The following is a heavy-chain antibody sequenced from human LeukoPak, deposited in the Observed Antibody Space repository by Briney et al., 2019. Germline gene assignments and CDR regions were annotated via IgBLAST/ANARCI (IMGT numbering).Heavy chain of an antibody. J-gene: IGHJ3*02. Sequence: GGSLRLSCAASGFTFSSYSMNWVRQDPGKGLERVSSISSSSSYIYYADSVKGRFTISRDNAKNTLYLQMNSLRAEDTAVYYCAKDRTVRGVSRYDAFDIWGQGTMVTVSS. D-gene: IGHD3-10*01. V-gene: IGHV3-21*04. CDR3: AKDRTVRGVSRYDAFDI. CDR2: ISSSSSYI. CDR1: GFTFSSYS.